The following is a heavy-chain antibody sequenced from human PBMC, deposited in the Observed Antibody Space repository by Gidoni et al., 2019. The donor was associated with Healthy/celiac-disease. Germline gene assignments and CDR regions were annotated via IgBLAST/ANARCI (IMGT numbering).Heavy chain of an antibody. D-gene: IGHD3-3*01. CDR3: TTACSYDFDYYYYGMDV. Sequence: EVQLVESGGGLVKPGGPLRLSCAASGFTFSNAWMSWVRQAPGKRLEWVGRIKSKTDGGTTDYAAPVKGRFTISRDDSKNTLYLQMNSLKTEDTAVYYCTTACSYDFDYYYYGMDVWGQGTTVTVSS. V-gene: IGHV3-15*01. J-gene: IGHJ6*02. CDR1: GFTFSNAW. CDR2: IKSKTDGGTT.